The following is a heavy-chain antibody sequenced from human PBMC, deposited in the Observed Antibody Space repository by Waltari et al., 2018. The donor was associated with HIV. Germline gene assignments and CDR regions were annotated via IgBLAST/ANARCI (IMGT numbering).Heavy chain of an antibody. V-gene: IGHV4-39*07. CDR3: ARDWDVTTACMDV. Sequence: QVKLQESGPGLVKPSETLSLTCVVSGASMRSSSYFWGWIRQAPGKGLVWIGSMFYTGCSYYNPSLKGRVNLSMDTLNNRFSLEVTSVTSADTAVYYCARDWDVTTACMDVWGQGTTVTVSS. D-gene: IGHD1-26*01. CDR2: MFYTGCS. J-gene: IGHJ6*02. CDR1: GASMRSSSYF.